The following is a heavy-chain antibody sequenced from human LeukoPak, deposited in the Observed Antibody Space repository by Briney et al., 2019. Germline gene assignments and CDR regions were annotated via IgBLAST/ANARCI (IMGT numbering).Heavy chain of an antibody. CDR3: ARDSDGYCSSTSCPMDYYYYGMDV. CDR2: ISDSGSNT. Sequence: SGGSLRLSCAASGFMFSTYAMSWVRQAPGKGLEWVSGISDSGSNTYYADSVKGRFTISRDNAKNSLYLQMNSLRAEDTAVYYCARDSDGYCSSTSCPMDYYYYGMDVWGQGTTVTVSS. V-gene: IGHV3-23*01. CDR1: GFMFSTYA. J-gene: IGHJ6*02. D-gene: IGHD2-2*01.